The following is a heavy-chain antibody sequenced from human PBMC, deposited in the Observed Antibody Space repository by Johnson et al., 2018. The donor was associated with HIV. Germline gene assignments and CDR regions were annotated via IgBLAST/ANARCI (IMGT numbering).Heavy chain of an antibody. CDR2: ISYDGSNK. CDR3: ARGRGYSGYDPPAAFDI. CDR1: GFTFTNYA. V-gene: IGHV3-30*14. D-gene: IGHD5-12*01. J-gene: IGHJ3*02. Sequence: QVQLVESGGGVVQPGGSLRLSCAASGFTFTNYAMHWVRQAPGKGLEWVAVISYDGSNKYYADSVKGRFTISRDNSKNTLYLQMNSLRAEDTAVYYCARGRGYSGYDPPAAFDIWGQGTMVTVSS.